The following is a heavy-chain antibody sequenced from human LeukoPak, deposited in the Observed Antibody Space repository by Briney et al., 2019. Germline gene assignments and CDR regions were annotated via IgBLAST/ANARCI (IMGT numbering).Heavy chain of an antibody. J-gene: IGHJ4*02. V-gene: IGHV3-21*01. CDR3: ARDDILTGPFDY. Sequence: KPGGSLRLSCAASGFTFSSYAMSWVRQAPGKGLEWVSSISSSSSYIYYADSVKGRFTISRDNAKNSLYLQMNSLRAEDTAVYYCARDDILTGPFDYWGQGTLVTVSS. CDR2: ISSSSSYI. CDR1: GFTFSSYA. D-gene: IGHD3-9*01.